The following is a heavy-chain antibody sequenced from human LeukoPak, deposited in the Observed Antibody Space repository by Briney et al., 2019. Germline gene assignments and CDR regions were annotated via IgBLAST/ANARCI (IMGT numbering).Heavy chain of an antibody. CDR2: ISAYNGNT. V-gene: IGHV1-18*01. J-gene: IGHJ4*02. CDR1: GGTFSSYA. Sequence: ASVKVSCKASGGTFSSYAISWVRQAPGQGLEWMGWISAYNGNTNYAQKLQGRVTMTTDTSTSTACMELRSLRSDDTAVYYCARSGSRPYYFDYWGQGTLVTVSS. D-gene: IGHD1-26*01. CDR3: ARSGSRPYYFDY.